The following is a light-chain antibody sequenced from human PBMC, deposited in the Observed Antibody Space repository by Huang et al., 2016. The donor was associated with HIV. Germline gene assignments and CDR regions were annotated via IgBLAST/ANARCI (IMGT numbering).Light chain of an antibody. V-gene: IGKV3-11*01. CDR3: QQRSHWPIT. J-gene: IGKJ5*01. Sequence: EIVLTQSPATLSLSPGQRATLSCRAALSVSRLLAWYQQKPGQAPRLLIYAASNRAPGVPARFSGSGSGTDFTLTISSLEPEDFAVYYCQQRSHWPITFGQGTRLEIK. CDR1: LSVSRL. CDR2: AAS.